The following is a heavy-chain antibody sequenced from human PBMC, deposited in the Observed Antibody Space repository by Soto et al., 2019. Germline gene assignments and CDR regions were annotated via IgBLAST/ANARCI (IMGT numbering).Heavy chain of an antibody. CDR2: INPSGGST. V-gene: IGHV1-46*01. CDR1: GYTFTSYY. D-gene: IGHD1-1*01. J-gene: IGHJ6*02. CDR3: AREMERVDYYYYGMDV. Sequence: GASVKVSCKASGYTFTSYYMHWVRQAPGQGLEWMGIINPSGGSTSYAQKFQGRVTMTRDTSTSTVYMELSSLRSEDTAVYYCAREMERVDYYYYGMDVWGQGTTVTVSS.